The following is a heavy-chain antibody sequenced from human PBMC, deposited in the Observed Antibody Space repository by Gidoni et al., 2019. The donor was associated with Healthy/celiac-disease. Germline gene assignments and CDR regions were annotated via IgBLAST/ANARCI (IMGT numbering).Heavy chain of an antibody. D-gene: IGHD4-17*01. CDR3: ARDNVYGDYYYYGMDV. CDR1: GFTFRDYY. J-gene: IGHJ6*02. V-gene: IGHV3-11*05. CDR2: ISSSSSYT. Sequence: QVQLVEYGGGLVKPGGSRRLSCAASGFTFRDYYMSWIRQAPGKGLEWVSSISSSSSYTNYADSVKGRFTISRDNAKNSLYLQMNSLRAEDTAVYYCARDNVYGDYYYYGMDVWGQGTTVTVSS.